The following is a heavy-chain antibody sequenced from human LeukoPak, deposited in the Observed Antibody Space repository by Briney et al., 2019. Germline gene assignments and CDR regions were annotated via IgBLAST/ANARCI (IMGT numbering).Heavy chain of an antibody. CDR3: VRALYDGSGYYSHFDY. D-gene: IGHD3-22*01. Sequence: PGGSLRLSCAASGFTFSRYSMNWVRQAPGKGLEWVSCISSSSSYIYYANSVKGRFTISRDNAKNSLYLQMNSLRTEDTAVYYCVRALYDGSGYYSHFDYWGQGTLVTVSS. CDR1: GFTFSRYS. CDR2: ISSSSSYI. V-gene: IGHV3-21*01. J-gene: IGHJ4*02.